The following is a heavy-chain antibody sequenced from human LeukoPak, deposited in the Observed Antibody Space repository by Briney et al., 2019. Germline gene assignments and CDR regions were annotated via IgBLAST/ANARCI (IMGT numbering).Heavy chain of an antibody. V-gene: IGHV4-34*01. CDR2: INHSGST. Sequence: KPSETLSLTCAVYGGSFSGYYWSWIRQPPGKGLEWIGEINHSGSTNYNPSLKSRVTISVDTSKNQFSLKLSSVTAADTAMYYCARGRGNRCSSTSCSTLGYYYYYYMDVWGKGTTVTVSS. CDR1: GGSFSGYY. CDR3: ARGRGNRCSSTSCSTLGYYYYYYMDV. J-gene: IGHJ6*03. D-gene: IGHD2-2*02.